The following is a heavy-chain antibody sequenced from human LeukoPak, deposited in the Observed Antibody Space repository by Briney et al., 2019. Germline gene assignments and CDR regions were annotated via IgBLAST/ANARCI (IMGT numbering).Heavy chain of an antibody. CDR1: GFTFSDYY. CDR2: ISSSGSTI. J-gene: IGHJ4*02. D-gene: IGHD3-9*01. Sequence: GGSLRLSCAASGFTFSDYYMSWIRQAPGKGLEWVSYISSSGSTIYYADSVKGRFTISRDNAKNSLYLQMNSLRAEDTAVYYCAGSGYFDWLLLPYYFDYWGQGTLATVSS. V-gene: IGHV3-11*01. CDR3: AGSGYFDWLLLPYYFDY.